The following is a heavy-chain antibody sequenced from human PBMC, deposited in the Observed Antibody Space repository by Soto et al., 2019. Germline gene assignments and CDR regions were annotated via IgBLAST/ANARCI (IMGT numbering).Heavy chain of an antibody. CDR1: GYIFTSYW. CDR2: IAPSDSYT. Sequence: DVQLVQSGAEVKKPGESLRISCKGSGYIFTSYWISWVRQMPGKGLEWMGRIAPSDSYTSYSPSFQGHVTISVDKSISTVYLQWSSLKASDAAMYYCARHEAVPDWFDPWGQGTLVTVSS. J-gene: IGHJ5*02. V-gene: IGHV5-10-1*03. D-gene: IGHD2-2*01. CDR3: ARHEAVPDWFDP.